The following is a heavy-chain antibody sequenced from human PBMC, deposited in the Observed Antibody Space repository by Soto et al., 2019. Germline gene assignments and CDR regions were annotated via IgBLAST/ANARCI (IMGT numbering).Heavy chain of an antibody. Sequence: SETLSLTCTVSGGSISSGGYYWSWIRQHPGKGLEWIGYIYYSGSTYYNPSLKSRVTISVDTSKNQFSLKLSSVTAADTAVYYCASGGEVATNFDYWGQGTLVTVS. V-gene: IGHV4-31*03. CDR2: IYYSGST. D-gene: IGHD5-12*01. J-gene: IGHJ4*02. CDR1: GGSISSGGYY. CDR3: ASGGEVATNFDY.